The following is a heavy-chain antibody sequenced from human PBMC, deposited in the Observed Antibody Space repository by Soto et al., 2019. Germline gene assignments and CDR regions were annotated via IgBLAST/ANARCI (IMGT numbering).Heavy chain of an antibody. CDR1: GFTFRNYG. J-gene: IGHJ4*02. CDR2: LWFDGSNE. Sequence: QVQLVESGGNVVQPGRSLRLSCAASGFTFRNYGMHWVRQAPGKGLEWVAHLWFDGSNEYYSDSVRGRFTISRDNSKNTVYLQMNRLRAEDTAVYYCARYGDNNCGLDYWGQGTLVTVSS. D-gene: IGHD4-17*01. CDR3: ARYGDNNCGLDY. V-gene: IGHV3-33*01.